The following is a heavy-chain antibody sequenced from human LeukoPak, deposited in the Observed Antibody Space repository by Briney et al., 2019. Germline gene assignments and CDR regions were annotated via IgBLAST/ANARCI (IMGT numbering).Heavy chain of an antibody. CDR1: GFTFSSYG. Sequence: GGSLRLSCAASGFTFSSYGMHWVRQAPGKGLEWVAFIRYDGSNKYYADSVKGRFTISRDNSKNTLYLQMNSLRAEDTAVYYCAKDQYSSGYPLYMDVWGKGTTVTVSS. CDR3: AKDQYSSGYPLYMDV. J-gene: IGHJ6*03. CDR2: IRYDGSNK. D-gene: IGHD3-22*01. V-gene: IGHV3-30*02.